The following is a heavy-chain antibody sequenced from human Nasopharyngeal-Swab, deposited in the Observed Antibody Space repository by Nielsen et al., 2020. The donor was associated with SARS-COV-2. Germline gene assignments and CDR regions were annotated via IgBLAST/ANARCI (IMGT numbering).Heavy chain of an antibody. V-gene: IGHV3-53*03. CDR3: ARGAYDSSGYFWDY. D-gene: IGHD3-22*01. Sequence: WIRQPPGKGPEWVSVIYSGGSTYSADSVKGRVTISRDNSKNTLYLQMNSLRAEDTAVYYCARGAYDSSGYFWDYWGQGTLVTVSS. J-gene: IGHJ4*02. CDR2: IYSGGST.